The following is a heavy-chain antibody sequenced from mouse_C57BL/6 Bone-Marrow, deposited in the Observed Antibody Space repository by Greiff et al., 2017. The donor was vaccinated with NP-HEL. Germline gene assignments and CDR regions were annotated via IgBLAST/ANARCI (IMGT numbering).Heavy chain of an antibody. CDR3: ARDRDFDV. V-gene: IGHV1-69*01. CDR2: IDPSDSYT. CDR1: GYTFTSYW. Sequence: QVQLQQSGAELVMPGASMKLSCKASGYTFTSYWMHWVKQRPGQGLEWIGEIDPSDSYTNYNQKFKGKSTLTVDKSSSTAYMQLSSLTSEDSAVYYCARDRDFDVWGTGTTVTVSS. J-gene: IGHJ1*03.